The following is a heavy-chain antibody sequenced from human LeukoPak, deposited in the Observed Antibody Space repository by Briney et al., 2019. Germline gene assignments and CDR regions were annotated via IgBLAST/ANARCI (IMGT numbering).Heavy chain of an antibody. CDR1: GFIFSDYY. J-gene: IGHJ3*01. CDR3: ARDLELRYFDCDAFDL. D-gene: IGHD3-9*01. Sequence: PGGSLRLSCAASGFIFSDYYMSWIRQTPGKGLEWLSYISGGGNTIYYTDSVRGRFTISRDNAKNSLYLQMDSLRAEDTAVYYCARDLELRYFDCDAFDLWGQGTMVTVSS. V-gene: IGHV3-11*04. CDR2: ISGGGNTI.